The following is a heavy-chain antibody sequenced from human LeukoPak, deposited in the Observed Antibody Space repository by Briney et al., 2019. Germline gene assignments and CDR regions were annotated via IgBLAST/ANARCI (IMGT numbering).Heavy chain of an antibody. Sequence: SETLSLTCTVSGGSISNYYWSWIRQPPGKGLEWIAYINYSGSTNYNPSLKSRVTISVDTSKNHFSLTLSSVTAADTAVYYCARFGGPHAFDIWGQRDNGHRLF. D-gene: IGHD3-3*01. CDR3: ARFGGPHAFDI. V-gene: IGHV4-59*01. CDR2: INYSGST. CDR1: GGSISNYY. J-gene: IGHJ3*02.